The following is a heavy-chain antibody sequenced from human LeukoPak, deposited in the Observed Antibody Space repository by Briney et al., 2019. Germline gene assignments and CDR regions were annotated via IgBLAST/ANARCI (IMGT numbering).Heavy chain of an antibody. CDR2: IGTAGDT. J-gene: IGHJ4*02. V-gene: IGHV3-13*01. CDR3: ARARWNFDWLLSSDYYFDY. Sequence: TGGSLRLSCAASGFTFSSYDMHWVRQATGKGLEWVSAIGTAGDTYYPGSVKGRFTISRENAKNSLYLQMNSLRAGDTAVYYCARARWNFDWLLSSDYYFDYWGQGTLVTVSS. CDR1: GFTFSSYD. D-gene: IGHD3-9*01.